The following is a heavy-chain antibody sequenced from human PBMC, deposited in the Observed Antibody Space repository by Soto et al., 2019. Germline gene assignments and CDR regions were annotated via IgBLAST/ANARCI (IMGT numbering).Heavy chain of an antibody. V-gene: IGHV4-61*01. D-gene: IGHD4-17*01. J-gene: IGHJ4*02. CDR3: AMTTVSRLSFDY. CDR1: GVSVSSGSYY. Sequence: SETLSLTCTVSGVSVSSGSYYWSWIRQPPGKGLEWIGYIYYSGSTNYNPSLKSRVTISVDTSKNQFSLKLSSVTAADTAVYYCAMTTVSRLSFDYWGQGTLVT. CDR2: IYYSGST.